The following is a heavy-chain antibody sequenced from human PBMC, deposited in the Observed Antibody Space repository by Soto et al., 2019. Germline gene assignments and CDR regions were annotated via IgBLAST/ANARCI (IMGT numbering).Heavy chain of an antibody. Sequence: QIHLVQSGAEVKKPGASVKVSCKGSGYGFTTYGTTWVRQAPGQGLEWMAWISAHNGTSNYARKLQVRVTGTRDTSTSTAYMELSSLRPDDTAVYYCASGRYGDYGGQGALVTVSS. V-gene: IGHV1-18*01. CDR2: ISAHNGTS. CDR3: ASGRYGDY. CDR1: GYGFTTYG. J-gene: IGHJ4*02. D-gene: IGHD1-26*01.